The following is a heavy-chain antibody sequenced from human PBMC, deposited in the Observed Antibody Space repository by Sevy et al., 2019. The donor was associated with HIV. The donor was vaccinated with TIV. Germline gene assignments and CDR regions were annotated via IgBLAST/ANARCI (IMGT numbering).Heavy chain of an antibody. V-gene: IGHV3-21*01. J-gene: IGHJ4*02. CDR2: ISSSSSYI. D-gene: IGHD3-10*01. Sequence: GGYLRLSCAASGFTFSSYSMNWVRQAPGKGLEWVSSISSSSSYIYYADTVKGRFTISRDNAKNSLYLQMNSLRAEDTAVYYCARASITMLRALWYFDYWGQGTLVTVSS. CDR3: ARASITMLRALWYFDY. CDR1: GFTFSSYS.